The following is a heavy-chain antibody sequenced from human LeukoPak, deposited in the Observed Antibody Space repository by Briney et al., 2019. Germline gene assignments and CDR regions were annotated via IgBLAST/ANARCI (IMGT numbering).Heavy chain of an antibody. D-gene: IGHD1-1*01. V-gene: IGHV4-4*07. CDR3: ARASLAGTDYYYMDV. CDR1: GGSISSYY. Sequence: PSETLSLTCTVSGGSISSYYWSWIRQPAGKGLEWIGRIYTSGSTNYNPSLKSRVTISVDTSKNQFSLKLSSVTAADTAVYYCARASLAGTDYYYMDVWGKGTTVTVSS. J-gene: IGHJ6*03. CDR2: IYTSGST.